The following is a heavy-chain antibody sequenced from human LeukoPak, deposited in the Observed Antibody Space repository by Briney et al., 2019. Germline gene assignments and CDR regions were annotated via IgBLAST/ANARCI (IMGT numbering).Heavy chain of an antibody. J-gene: IGHJ4*02. CDR2: ISYDGSNK. CDR3: ARTTTPHYYGSGSYALGY. D-gene: IGHD3-10*01. V-gene: IGHV3-30-3*01. Sequence: PGRSLRLSCAASGFTFSTYAVHWVRQGPGKGLEWVAVISYDGSNKYYADSMKGRFTISRDNSKNTLYLQMSSLSAEDTAVYYCARTTTPHYYGSGSYALGYWGQGTLVTVPS. CDR1: GFTFSTYA.